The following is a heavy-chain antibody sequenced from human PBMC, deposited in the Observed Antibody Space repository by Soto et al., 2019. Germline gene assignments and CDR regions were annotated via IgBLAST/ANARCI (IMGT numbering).Heavy chain of an antibody. J-gene: IGHJ5*02. CDR2: INHSGST. Sequence: PXETLSLTCAVYGGAFSGYYWSWIRQPPGKGLEWIGEINHSGSTNYNQSLTSRVTISVDTSKNQFSLKLSSATAADTAVYYCTGESIAAAGHNWFDPWVQGTLVTVSS. D-gene: IGHD6-13*01. CDR3: TGESIAAAGHNWFDP. CDR1: GGAFSGYY. V-gene: IGHV4-34*01.